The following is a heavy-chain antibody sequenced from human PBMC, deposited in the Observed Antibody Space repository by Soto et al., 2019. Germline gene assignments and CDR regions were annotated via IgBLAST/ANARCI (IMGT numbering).Heavy chain of an antibody. J-gene: IGHJ3*02. CDR2: IYYTGST. Sequence: SETLSLTCTVSGGSISNGGYYWTWIRQHPGKGLECIGHIYYTGSTFYNPSLKGRIAISIDTSRNQFSLKLTSVTAADTAVYYCAREGGSYDSGGYLIRGAFDIWGQGTMVTVSS. D-gene: IGHD3-22*01. V-gene: IGHV4-31*03. CDR1: GGSISNGGYY. CDR3: AREGGSYDSGGYLIRGAFDI.